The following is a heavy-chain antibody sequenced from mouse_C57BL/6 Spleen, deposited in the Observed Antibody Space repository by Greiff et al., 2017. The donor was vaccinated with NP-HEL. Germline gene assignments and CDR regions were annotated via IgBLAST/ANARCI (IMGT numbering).Heavy chain of an antibody. Sequence: VQLQQSGAELVKPGASVKISCKASGYAFSSYWMNWVKQRPGKGLEWIGQIYPGDGDTNYNGKFKGKATLTADKSSSTAYMQLSSLTSEDSAVYFCARSRYYGSSCYYFDYWGQGTTLTVSS. J-gene: IGHJ2*01. CDR3: ARSRYYGSSCYYFDY. CDR1: GYAFSSYW. D-gene: IGHD1-1*01. V-gene: IGHV1-80*01. CDR2: IYPGDGDT.